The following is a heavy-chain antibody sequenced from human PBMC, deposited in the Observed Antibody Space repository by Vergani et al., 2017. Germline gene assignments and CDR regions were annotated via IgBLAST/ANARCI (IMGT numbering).Heavy chain of an antibody. V-gene: IGHV3-9*01. CDR2: ISWNSGSI. CDR3: ARDLRTGYYYYGMDV. Sequence: EVQLVESGGGLVQPGRSLRLSCAASGFTFDDYAMHWVRQAPGKGLEWVSGISWNSGSIGYADSVKGRFTISRDNAKNSLYLQMNSLRAEDTAVYYCARDLRTGYYYYGMDVWGQGTTVTVSS. CDR1: GFTFDDYA. J-gene: IGHJ6*02.